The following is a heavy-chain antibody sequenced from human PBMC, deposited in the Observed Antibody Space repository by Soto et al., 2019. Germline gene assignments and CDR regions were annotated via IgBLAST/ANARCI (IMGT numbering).Heavy chain of an antibody. CDR2: IVVGSGNT. Sequence: GASVKVSCKASGFTFTSSAVQWVRQARGQRLEWIGWIVVGSGNTNYAQKFQERVTITRDMSTSTAYMELSSLRSEDTAVYYCAADLNDFWSGLTSTTPKTLDYWGQGTLVTVSS. CDR1: GFTFTSSA. CDR3: AADLNDFWSGLTSTTPKTLDY. J-gene: IGHJ4*02. V-gene: IGHV1-58*01. D-gene: IGHD3-3*01.